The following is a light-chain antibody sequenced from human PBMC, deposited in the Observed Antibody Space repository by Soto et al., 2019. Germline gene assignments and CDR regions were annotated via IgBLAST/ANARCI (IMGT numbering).Light chain of an antibody. Sequence: QAVVTQEPSLTVSPGGTVTLTVASSTEAVTNGHYPYWFQQKPGQAPRTLIYDTTNRHSWTPARFSGSLLGGKAALTLSGAQPEDEAEYYCLLSYNGPYVFGTGTKVTVL. J-gene: IGLJ1*01. CDR1: TEAVTNGHY. V-gene: IGLV7-46*01. CDR2: DTT. CDR3: LLSYNGPYV.